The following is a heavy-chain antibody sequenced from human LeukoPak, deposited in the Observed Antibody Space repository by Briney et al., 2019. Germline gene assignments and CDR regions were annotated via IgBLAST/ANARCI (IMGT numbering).Heavy chain of an antibody. J-gene: IGHJ4*02. Sequence: GASVKVSCKASGYTFTSYDINWVRQATGQGLEWMGWMNTNSGNTGYAPKFQGRVTMTRNTSISTAFMELSSLRSEDTAVYYCARGEMATLTPLDWGQGTLVTVSS. CDR3: ARGEMATLTPLD. V-gene: IGHV1-8*01. CDR2: MNTNSGNT. D-gene: IGHD5-24*01. CDR1: GYTFTSYD.